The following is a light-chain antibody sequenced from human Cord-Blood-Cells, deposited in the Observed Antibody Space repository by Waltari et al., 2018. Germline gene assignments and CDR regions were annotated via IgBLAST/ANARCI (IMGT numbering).Light chain of an antibody. CDR1: QSVRSSY. Sequence: EIVLTQSPGTLSLSPGERATLSCRASQSVRSSYLAWYQRKPGQAPRLLIYGASSRATGIPDRFSGSGSGTDFTLTISRLEPEEFAVYYCQQYGSSLFTFGPGTKVDIK. J-gene: IGKJ3*01. V-gene: IGKV3-20*01. CDR2: GAS. CDR3: QQYGSSLFT.